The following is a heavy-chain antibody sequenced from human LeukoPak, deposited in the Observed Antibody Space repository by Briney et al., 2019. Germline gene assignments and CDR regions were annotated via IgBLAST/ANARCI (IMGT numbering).Heavy chain of an antibody. CDR1: GFTFSSYW. CDR3: ARELIAVAAYYYYGMDV. CDR2: IKQDGSEK. J-gene: IGHJ6*02. Sequence: GGSLRLSCAASGFTFSSYWMSWVRQAPGKGLEWVANIKQDGSEKYYVDSVKGRFTISRDNAKNSLYLQMNSLRAEDTAVYYCARELIAVAAYYYYGMDVWGQGTTVTVSS. D-gene: IGHD6-19*01. V-gene: IGHV3-7*01.